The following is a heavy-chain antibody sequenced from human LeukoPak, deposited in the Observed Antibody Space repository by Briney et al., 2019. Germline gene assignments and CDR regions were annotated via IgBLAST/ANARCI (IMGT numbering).Heavy chain of an antibody. CDR3: ARAYCSSTSYYAGGFDY. J-gene: IGHJ4*02. D-gene: IGHD2-2*01. V-gene: IGHV3-33*01. Sequence: QPGGSLRLSCAASGFTFSSYGMHWVRQAPGKGLEWVAVIWYDGSNKYYADSVKGRFTISRDNSKNTLYLQMNSLRAEDTAVYYCARAYCSSTSYYAGGFDYWGQGTLVTVSS. CDR1: GFTFSSYG. CDR2: IWYDGSNK.